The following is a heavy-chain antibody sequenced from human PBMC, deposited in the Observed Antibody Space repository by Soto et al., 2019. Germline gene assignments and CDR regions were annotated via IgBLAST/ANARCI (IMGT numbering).Heavy chain of an antibody. CDR2: IDPSDSYT. J-gene: IGHJ6*02. CDR3: ARIRITIFGVVSPGMDV. CDR1: VYSFTSYW. D-gene: IGHD3-3*01. V-gene: IGHV5-10-1*01. Sequence: GESLKISCKGSVYSFTSYWISWVRQMPRKGLEWMGRIDPSDSYTNYSPSFQGHVTISADKSISTAYLQWSSLKASDTAMYYCARIRITIFGVVSPGMDVWGQGTTVTVSS.